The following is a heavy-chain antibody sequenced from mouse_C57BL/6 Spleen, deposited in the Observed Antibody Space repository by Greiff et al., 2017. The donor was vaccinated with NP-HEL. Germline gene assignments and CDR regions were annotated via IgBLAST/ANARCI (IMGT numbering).Heavy chain of an antibody. CDR3: ARGRVTTVVGAMDY. Sequence: VQLQQPGAELVRPGSSVKLSCKASGYTFTSYWMDWVKQRPGQGLEWIGNIYPSDSETHYNQKFKDKATLTVDKSSSTAYMQLSSLTSEDSAVYYCARGRVTTVVGAMDYWGQGTSVTVSS. CDR1: GYTFTSYW. J-gene: IGHJ4*01. CDR2: IYPSDSET. D-gene: IGHD1-1*01. V-gene: IGHV1-61*01.